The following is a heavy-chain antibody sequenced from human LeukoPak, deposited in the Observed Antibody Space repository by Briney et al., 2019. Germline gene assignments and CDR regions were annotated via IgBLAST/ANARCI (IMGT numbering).Heavy chain of an antibody. J-gene: IGHJ4*02. V-gene: IGHV3-9*01. D-gene: IGHD6-13*01. CDR3: AKDTDGAAAGTTWGH. CDR1: GFTCDDYA. Sequence: SLSLYCAASGFTCDDYAMDWVRQAPGKGLEWVSDTSWNSGSIGYADSVKGRFTISRDNAKNSLYLQMNSLRAEDTALYYCAKDTDGAAAGTTWGHWGQGTLVTVSS. CDR2: TSWNSGSI.